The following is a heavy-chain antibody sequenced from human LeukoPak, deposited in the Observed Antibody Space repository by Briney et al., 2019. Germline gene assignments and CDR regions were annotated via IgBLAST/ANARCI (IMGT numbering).Heavy chain of an antibody. CDR1: GGSISSSSYY. CDR3: ARAYYYGSGSYAFDI. J-gene: IGHJ3*02. CDR2: IYYSGST. D-gene: IGHD3-10*01. V-gene: IGHV4-39*01. Sequence: SETLSLTCTVSGGSISSSSYYWGWIRQPPGKGPEWIGSIYYSGSTYYNPSLKSRVTISVDTSKNQFSLKLSSVTAADTAVYYCARAYYYGSGSYAFDIWGQGTMVTVSS.